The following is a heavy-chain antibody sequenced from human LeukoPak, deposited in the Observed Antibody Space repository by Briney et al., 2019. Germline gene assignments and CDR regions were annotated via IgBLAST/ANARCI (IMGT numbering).Heavy chain of an antibody. D-gene: IGHD3-22*01. CDR2: INYSGST. Sequence: SKTLSLTCNVSGGSINSNYWSWIRQPPGKGLEWIGYINYSGSTKYNPALKSRVTMSVDTSKNQFSLKLSSVTAADTAVYYCAPYDSDGGLFDYWGQGTLVTVSS. J-gene: IGHJ4*02. V-gene: IGHV4-59*01. CDR1: GGSINSNY. CDR3: APYDSDGGLFDY.